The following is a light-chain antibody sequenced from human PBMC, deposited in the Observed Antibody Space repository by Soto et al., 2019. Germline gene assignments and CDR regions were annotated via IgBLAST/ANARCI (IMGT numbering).Light chain of an antibody. V-gene: IGLV2-14*01. CDR1: SSDVGGYNY. CDR3: SSYTSSSTLEDVV. Sequence: SALTQPASVSGSPGQSITISCTGTSSDVGGYNYVSWYQQHPGKAPKLMIYDVSNLPSGVSNRFSGSKSGNTASLTISGLQAEDEADYYCSSYTSSSTLEDVVFGGGTQLPVL. J-gene: IGLJ2*01. CDR2: DVS.